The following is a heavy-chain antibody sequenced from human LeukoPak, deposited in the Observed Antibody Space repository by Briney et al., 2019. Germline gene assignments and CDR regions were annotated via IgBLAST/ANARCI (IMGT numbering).Heavy chain of an antibody. CDR3: ARDREYSSSWSGSYFDY. J-gene: IGHJ4*02. V-gene: IGHV4-59*12. D-gene: IGHD6-13*01. CDR2: IYYSGST. CDR1: GGSISSYY. Sequence: SETLSLTCTVSGGSISSYYWSWIRQPPGKGLEWIGYIYYSGSTNYNPSLKSRVTISVDTSKNQFSLKLSSVTAADTAVHYCARDREYSSSWSGSYFDYWGQGTLVTVSS.